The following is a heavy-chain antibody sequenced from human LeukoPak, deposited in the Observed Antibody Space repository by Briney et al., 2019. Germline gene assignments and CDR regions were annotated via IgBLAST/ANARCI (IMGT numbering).Heavy chain of an antibody. Sequence: SETLSLTCTVSGYSISRGYYWAWIRQPPGKGLEWIGSIYLSGKTYYNPSLKSRVTISIDTSKNQFSLKLSSVTAADTAVYYCAREHCSGGSCYSIYYYYYMDVWGKGTTVTVSS. D-gene: IGHD2-15*01. V-gene: IGHV4-38-2*02. J-gene: IGHJ6*03. CDR2: IYLSGKT. CDR3: AREHCSGGSCYSIYYYYYMDV. CDR1: GYSISRGYY.